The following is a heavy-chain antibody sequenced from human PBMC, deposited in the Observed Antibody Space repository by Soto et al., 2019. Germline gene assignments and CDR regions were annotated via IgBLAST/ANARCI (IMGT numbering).Heavy chain of an antibody. D-gene: IGHD3-10*01. J-gene: IGHJ4*02. Sequence: PGGSLRLSCAASGFTFSSYGMHWVRQAPGKGLEWVAVIWYDGSNKYYADSVKGRFTISRDNSKNTLYLQMNSLRAEDTAVYYCARDRPYYYGSGSRFDYWGQGTLVTVSS. CDR1: GFTFSSYG. V-gene: IGHV3-33*01. CDR3: ARDRPYYYGSGSRFDY. CDR2: IWYDGSNK.